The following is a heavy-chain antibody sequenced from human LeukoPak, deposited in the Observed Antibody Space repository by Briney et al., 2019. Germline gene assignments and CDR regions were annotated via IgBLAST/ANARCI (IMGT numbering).Heavy chain of an antibody. CDR3: GRQPSVLLWFGEPDYYYYMDV. D-gene: IGHD3-10*01. CDR1: GGSINSSSYY. Sequence: SETLSLTCTVSGGSINSSSYYWGGIRQPPGKGLEWIGSIYYSGSTYYNPSLKSRVTISVDTSKNQFSLKLSSVTAADTAVYYCGRQPSVLLWFGEPDYYYYMDVWGKGTTVTVSS. J-gene: IGHJ6*03. V-gene: IGHV4-39*01. CDR2: IYYSGST.